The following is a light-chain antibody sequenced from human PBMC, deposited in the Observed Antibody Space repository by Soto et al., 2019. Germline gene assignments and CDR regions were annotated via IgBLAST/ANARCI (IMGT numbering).Light chain of an antibody. V-gene: IGLV2-14*01. Sequence: QSALTQPAYVSGSPGQSITISCTGTSSDVGGYNYVSWYQQHPGKAPKLMIYEVSNRPSGVSNRFSGSKSGNTASLTISGLQAEDEADYYCSSYTSSSTLDVFGTGTKLTVL. CDR2: EVS. CDR3: SSYTSSSTLDV. J-gene: IGLJ1*01. CDR1: SSDVGGYNY.